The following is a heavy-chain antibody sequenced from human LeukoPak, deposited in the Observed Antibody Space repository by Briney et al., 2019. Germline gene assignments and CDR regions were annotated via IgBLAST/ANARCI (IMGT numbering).Heavy chain of an antibody. V-gene: IGHV4-39*01. CDR1: GGSISSSSYY. CDR2: IYYSGST. D-gene: IGHD3-3*01. CDR3: ARGGTLRSNDY. Sequence: SETLSLTCTVSGGSISSSSYYWGWIRQPPGKGLEWIGSIYYSGSTYYNPSLKSRVTISVDTSKNQFSLKLSSVTAADTAVYYCARGGTLRSNDYWGQGTLVTVSS. J-gene: IGHJ4*02.